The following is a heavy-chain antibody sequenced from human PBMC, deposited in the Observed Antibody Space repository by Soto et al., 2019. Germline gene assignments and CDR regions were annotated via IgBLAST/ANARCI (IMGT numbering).Heavy chain of an antibody. CDR2: ISGSGGST. J-gene: IGHJ4*02. CDR1: GYTFSSYA. CDR3: AKGRD. Sequence: VQLVQSGAEVRKPGASVRVSCKASGYTFSSYAMSWVRQAPGKGLEWVSAISGSGGSTYYADSVKGRFTISRDNSKNTLYLQMNSLRAEDTAVYYCAKGRDWGQGTLVTVSS. V-gene: IGHV3-23*04.